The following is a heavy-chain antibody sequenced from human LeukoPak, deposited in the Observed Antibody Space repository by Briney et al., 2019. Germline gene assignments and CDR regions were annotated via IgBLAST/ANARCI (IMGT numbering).Heavy chain of an antibody. V-gene: IGHV3-33*01. Sequence: GGSLRLSCAASGFTFSSYGMHWVRQAPGKGLEWVAVIWYDGSNKYYADSVKGRFTISRDNSKNTLYLQMNSLRAEDTAVYYCARDSQTGDLGYWGQGTLVTVSS. J-gene: IGHJ4*02. CDR3: ARDSQTGDLGY. CDR1: GFTFSSYG. CDR2: IWYDGSNK. D-gene: IGHD7-27*01.